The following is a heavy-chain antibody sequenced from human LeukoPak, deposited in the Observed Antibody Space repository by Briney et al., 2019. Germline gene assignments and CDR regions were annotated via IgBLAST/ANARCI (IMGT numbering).Heavy chain of an antibody. Sequence: SQTLSLTCAISGDSVSSKSVTWNWIRQSPSRGLEWLGRTYYRSKWSNDYAVSVRSRIIVNPDTSKNHFSLKLNSVTPEDTAIYFCARAVGGTLDSWGQGTLVTVSS. CDR2: TYYRSKWSN. CDR1: GDSVSSKSVT. CDR3: ARAVGGTLDS. J-gene: IGHJ4*02. V-gene: IGHV6-1*01. D-gene: IGHD1-26*01.